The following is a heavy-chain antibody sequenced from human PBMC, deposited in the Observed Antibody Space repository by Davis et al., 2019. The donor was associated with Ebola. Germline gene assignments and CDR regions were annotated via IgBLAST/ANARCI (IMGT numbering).Heavy chain of an antibody. Sequence: EGSLRLSCAASGLIFNNYWMSWIRQAPGKGPEWVAIIKEDGGEKYYVDSVKGRFTISRDNSKNTLYLQMNSLRAEDTAVYYCARDLITQLFDYWGQGTLVTVSS. D-gene: IGHD3-10*01. CDR3: ARDLITQLFDY. CDR2: IKEDGGEK. CDR1: GLIFNNYW. J-gene: IGHJ4*02. V-gene: IGHV3-7*01.